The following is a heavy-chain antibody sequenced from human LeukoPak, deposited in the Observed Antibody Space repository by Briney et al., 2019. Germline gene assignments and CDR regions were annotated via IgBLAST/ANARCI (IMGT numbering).Heavy chain of an antibody. CDR2: ISSSMSIT. V-gene: IGHV3-48*02. CDR3: ARGSLNYYASGSYYMVF. D-gene: IGHD3-10*01. CDR1: GFTFSSYW. J-gene: IGHJ4*02. Sequence: GGSLRLSCAASGFTFSSYWMNWVRQTPGKGLEWISYISSSMSITYYADSVKGRFTISRDNAKNSLYLQMNGLTDEDTAVYYCARGSLNYYASGSYYMVFWGQGTLVTVSS.